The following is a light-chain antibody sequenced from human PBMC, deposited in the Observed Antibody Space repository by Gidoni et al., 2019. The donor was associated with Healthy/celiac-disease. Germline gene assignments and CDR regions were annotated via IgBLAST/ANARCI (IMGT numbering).Light chain of an antibody. CDR1: QSVSSSY. Sequence: EIVLTQSPGPLSLSPGERATLSCRASQSVSSSYLAWYQQKPGQAPRLLIYGASSRATGIPDRCSGSGSGTDFTLTISRLEPEDFAVYYCQQYGSSPVTFGQGTKVEIK. V-gene: IGKV3-20*01. CDR2: GAS. CDR3: QQYGSSPVT. J-gene: IGKJ1*01.